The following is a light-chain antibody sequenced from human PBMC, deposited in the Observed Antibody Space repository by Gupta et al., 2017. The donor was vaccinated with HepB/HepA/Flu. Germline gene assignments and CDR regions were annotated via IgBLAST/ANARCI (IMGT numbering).Light chain of an antibody. CDR3: QQYGSSPPIT. CDR2: GAS. J-gene: IGKJ5*01. CDR1: QSVSSSY. V-gene: IGKV3-20*01. Sequence: DTVLSPSPGALSVSREERATLSCRASQSVSSSYLAWYQQKPGQAPRLLIYGASSRATGIPDRFSGSGSGTDFTLTISRLEPEDFAVYYCQQYGSSPPITFGQGTRLEIK.